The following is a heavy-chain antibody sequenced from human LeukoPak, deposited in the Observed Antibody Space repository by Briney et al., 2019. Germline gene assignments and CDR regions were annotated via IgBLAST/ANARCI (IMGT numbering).Heavy chain of an antibody. D-gene: IGHD3-10*01. Sequence: GGSLRLSCAASGFTFSSYSMNWVRQAPGKALEWVSSISSSSSYIYYADSVKGRFTISRDNAKNSLYLQMNSLRAEDTAVYYCARSLSYGSGIDYWGQGTLVTVSS. V-gene: IGHV3-21*01. CDR1: GFTFSSYS. J-gene: IGHJ4*02. CDR3: ARSLSYGSGIDY. CDR2: ISSSSSYI.